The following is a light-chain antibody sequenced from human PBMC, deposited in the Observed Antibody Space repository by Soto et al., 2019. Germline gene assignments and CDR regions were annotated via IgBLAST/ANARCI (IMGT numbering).Light chain of an antibody. CDR1: QSLVPSYVNTY. V-gene: IGKV2-24*01. CDR3: MQDTQFPLA. Sequence: DIVIPPTPLSSPVTLGQQASISCRSSQSLVPSYVNTYLSWLQQRPGQPPRRLIYKVSNRFTGVPARFTRSGAATYITLKISRLEAEDVGTYYCMQDTQFPLAVGVATKVEIE. CDR2: KVS. J-gene: IGKJ4*01.